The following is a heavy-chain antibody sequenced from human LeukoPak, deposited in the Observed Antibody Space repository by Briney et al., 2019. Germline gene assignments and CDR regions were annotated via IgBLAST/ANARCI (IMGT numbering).Heavy chain of an antibody. D-gene: IGHD6-19*01. V-gene: IGHV4-59*08. CDR2: TSNGGST. Sequence: SETLSLTCTVSGGSIGSYYWSWIRQPPGKGLEWIGYTSNGGSTKYSPSLESRLSISVDTSKNQISLRLNSVTAADTAVYYCARHVEWLDNWFDPWGQGTLVTVSS. CDR1: GGSIGSYY. CDR3: ARHVEWLDNWFDP. J-gene: IGHJ5*02.